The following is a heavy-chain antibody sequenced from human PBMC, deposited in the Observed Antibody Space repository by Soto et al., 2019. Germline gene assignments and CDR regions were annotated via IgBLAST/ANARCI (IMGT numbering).Heavy chain of an antibody. CDR3: ARQTQANYDYIWGSYPKSYYFDY. J-gene: IGHJ4*02. CDR1: GGSISSYY. Sequence: KPSETLSLTCTVSGGSISSYYWSWIRQPPGKGLEWIGYIYYSGSTNYNPSLKSRVTISVDTSKNRFSLKLSSVTAADTAVYYCARQTQANYDYIWGSYPKSYYFDYWGQGTLVTVSS. D-gene: IGHD3-16*02. V-gene: IGHV4-59*08. CDR2: IYYSGST.